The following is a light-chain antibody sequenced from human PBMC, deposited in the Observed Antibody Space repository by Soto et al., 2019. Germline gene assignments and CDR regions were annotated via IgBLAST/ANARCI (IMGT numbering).Light chain of an antibody. Sequence: DIVLTQSPGTLSLSPGERATLSCRASQSVSSSYLAWYQQKPGQAPRLLIYGTSFRATGIPDRFSGSGSGTDFTLTISSLQSEDFAVYYCQQYNNWPWTFGQGTKVDIK. J-gene: IGKJ1*01. CDR2: GTS. V-gene: IGKV3-20*01. CDR3: QQYNNWPWT. CDR1: QSVSSSY.